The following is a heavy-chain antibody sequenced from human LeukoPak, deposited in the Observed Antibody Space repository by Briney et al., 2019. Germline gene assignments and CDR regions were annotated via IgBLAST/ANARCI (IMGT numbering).Heavy chain of an antibody. Sequence: PERSLRLSRAASGFTFSSYGMHWVRQAPGKGLEWVAVISYDGSNKYYADSVKGRFTISRDNSKNTLYLQMNSLRAEDTAVYYCAKGVYSGYDLDYWGQGTLVTVSS. J-gene: IGHJ4*02. V-gene: IGHV3-30*18. CDR3: AKGVYSGYDLDY. D-gene: IGHD5-12*01. CDR2: ISYDGSNK. CDR1: GFTFSSYG.